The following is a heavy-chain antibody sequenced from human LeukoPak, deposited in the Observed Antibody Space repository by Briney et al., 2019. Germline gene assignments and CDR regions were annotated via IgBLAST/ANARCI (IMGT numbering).Heavy chain of an antibody. CDR1: GGSISSFY. CDR3: ARHGDRMDV. CDR2: IDYSGST. D-gene: IGHD7-27*01. Sequence: KPSETLSLTCTVSGGSISSFYWSWIRQPPGKGLEWIGYIDYSGSTNYNPSLKSRLTISVDTSENQFSLKLCSVTAADTAVYYCARHGDRMDVWGQGTTVTVSS. V-gene: IGHV4-59*08. J-gene: IGHJ6*02.